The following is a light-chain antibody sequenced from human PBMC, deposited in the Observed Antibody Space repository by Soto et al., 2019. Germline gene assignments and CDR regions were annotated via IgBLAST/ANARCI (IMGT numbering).Light chain of an antibody. CDR2: GAS. CDR3: QQYGSSPRT. V-gene: IGKV3-20*01. J-gene: IGKJ1*01. Sequence: EIVLTQSPGTLSLSPGERATLSCRASQSVSGSYLAWYQQKPGQPPRLLIYGASSRATGIPDRFSSSGSGTDFTLTISRLEPEDFAVYYCQQYGSSPRTFGQGTKVEIK. CDR1: QSVSGSY.